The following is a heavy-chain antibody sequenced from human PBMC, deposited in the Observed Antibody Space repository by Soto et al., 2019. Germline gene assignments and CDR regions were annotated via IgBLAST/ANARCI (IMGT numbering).Heavy chain of an antibody. CDR2: ISGYNANT. J-gene: IGHJ6*02. CDR3: ARMGDVPYYYYGLDV. Sequence: QVQLVQSGAEVKKPGASVKVSCKASGYSFTRYGISWVRQPPGQGLEWMGWISGYNANTNYPENLQGRVTMTTDTSTSTAYMEVRNLISDDTAVYYCARMGDVPYYYYGLDVWGQGTTVTVSS. V-gene: IGHV1-18*01. D-gene: IGHD3-16*01. CDR1: GYSFTRYG.